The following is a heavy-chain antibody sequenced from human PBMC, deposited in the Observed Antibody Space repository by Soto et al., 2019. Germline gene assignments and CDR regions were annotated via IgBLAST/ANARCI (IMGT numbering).Heavy chain of an antibody. CDR1: GDTFTANY. D-gene: IGHD3-22*01. V-gene: IGHV1-2*02. J-gene: IGHJ6*02. Sequence: ASVKVSCKASGDTFTANYIHWVRQAPGQGVEWMGWINPKSGGTNYPQKFQGRVTMTRDTSLSTVYMTLTSLRAEDTAVYYCAKTYHDTGYYDSSISYYDYYGMDVWGQGTTVTFSS. CDR2: INPKSGGT. CDR3: AKTYHDTGYYDSSISYYDYYGMDV.